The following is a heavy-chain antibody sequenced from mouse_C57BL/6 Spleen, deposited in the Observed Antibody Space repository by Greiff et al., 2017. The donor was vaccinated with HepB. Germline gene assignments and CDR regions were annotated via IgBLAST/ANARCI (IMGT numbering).Heavy chain of an antibody. CDR1: GFTFSDYG. J-gene: IGHJ2*01. D-gene: IGHD2-1*01. V-gene: IGHV5-17*01. CDR3: ARHGNFFDY. Sequence: VQLKESGGGLVKPGGSLKLSCAASGFTFSDYGMHWVRQAPEKGLEWVAYISSGSSTIYYADTVKGRFTISRDNAKNTLFLQMTRQRSEDTAMYCCARHGNFFDYWGQGTTLTVSS. CDR2: ISSGSSTI.